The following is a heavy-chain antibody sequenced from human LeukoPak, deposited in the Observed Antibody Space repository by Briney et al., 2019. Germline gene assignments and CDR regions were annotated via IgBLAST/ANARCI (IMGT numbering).Heavy chain of an antibody. CDR3: ARVRDFWSGYPSFDP. CDR2: MNPNSGNT. CDR1: GYTFTSYD. V-gene: IGHV1-8*01. D-gene: IGHD3-3*01. Sequence: ASVKVSCKASGYTFTSYDINWVRQATGQGLEWMGWMNPNSGNTGYAQKFQGRVTMTRNTSISTAYMEPSSLRSEDTAVYYCARVRDFWSGYPSFDPWGQGTPVTVSS. J-gene: IGHJ5*02.